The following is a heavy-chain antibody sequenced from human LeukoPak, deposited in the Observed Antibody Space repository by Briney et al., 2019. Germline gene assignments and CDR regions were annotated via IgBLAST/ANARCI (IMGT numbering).Heavy chain of an antibody. V-gene: IGHV4-34*01. J-gene: IGHJ4*02. Sequence: SETLSLTCAVYGGSFSGYYWSWIRQPPGKGLEWIGEINHSGSTNYNPSLKSRVTISVDTSENQFSLKLSSVTAADTAVYYCARAGRNIAVAGSVDYWGQGTLVTVSS. CDR2: INHSGST. CDR3: ARAGRNIAVAGSVDY. D-gene: IGHD6-19*01. CDR1: GGSFSGYY.